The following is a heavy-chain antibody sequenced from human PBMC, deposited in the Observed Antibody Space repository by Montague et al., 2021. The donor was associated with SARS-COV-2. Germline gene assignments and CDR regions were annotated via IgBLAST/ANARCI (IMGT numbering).Heavy chain of an antibody. J-gene: IGHJ6*03. V-gene: IGHV4-34*01. CDR1: GESFSGHY. CDR2: IYHTGST. Sequence: SETLSLTCAVYGESFSGHYWTWIRQPPGKGLEWIGEIYHTGSTNYNPSLKSQVTISVDTSKNQFSLKLRSVTAADTAVYYCARGRIELSMIVVVMTGASYYMDVWGKGTTVTVPS. CDR3: ARGRIELSMIVVVMTGASYYMDV. D-gene: IGHD3-22*01.